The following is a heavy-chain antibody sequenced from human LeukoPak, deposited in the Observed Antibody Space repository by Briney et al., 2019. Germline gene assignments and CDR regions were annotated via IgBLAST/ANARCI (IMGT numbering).Heavy chain of an antibody. CDR3: AKHRYSSRGNCFDT. CDR1: GFTFSSYA. J-gene: IGHJ5*02. CDR2: IRGGGDTS. D-gene: IGHD6-13*01. V-gene: IGHV3-23*01. Sequence: PGGSLRLSCAASGFTFSSYAMNWVRQAPGKGLEWVSCIRGGGDTSYYADSVKGRFTISRDNSKNTLYLQMNSLRAEDTAVYYCAKHRYSSRGNCFDTWGQGTLVTVSS.